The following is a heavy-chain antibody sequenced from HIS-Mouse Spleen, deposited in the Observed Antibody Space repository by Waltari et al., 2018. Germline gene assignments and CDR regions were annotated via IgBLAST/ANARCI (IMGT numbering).Heavy chain of an antibody. CDR2: ISSSGSTI. J-gene: IGHJ4*02. V-gene: IGHV3-11*01. CDR1: GVTFSDDY. CDR3: ARADSGYDLGYYFDY. D-gene: IGHD5-12*01. Sequence: QVQLVESGGGLVKPGGSLRLYCAAGGVTFSDDYMSWIRQSPGKGLEWVSYISSSGSTIYYADSVKGRFTISRDNAKNSLYLQMNSLRAEDTAVYYCARADSGYDLGYYFDYWGQGTLVTVSS.